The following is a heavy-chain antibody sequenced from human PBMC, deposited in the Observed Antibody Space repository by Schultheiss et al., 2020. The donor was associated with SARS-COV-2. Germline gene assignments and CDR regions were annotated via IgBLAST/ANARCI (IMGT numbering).Heavy chain of an antibody. J-gene: IGHJ4*02. V-gene: IGHV3-74*01. CDR2: INSDGSST. CDR3: ARDPAAAGILDY. Sequence: GGSLRLSCAASGFTFNTYWMHWVRQAPGKGLVWVSRINSDGSSTSYADSVKGRFTISRDNAKNTLYLQMNSLRAEDTAVYYCARDPAAAGILDYWGQGTLVTVSS. CDR1: GFTFNTYW. D-gene: IGHD6-13*01.